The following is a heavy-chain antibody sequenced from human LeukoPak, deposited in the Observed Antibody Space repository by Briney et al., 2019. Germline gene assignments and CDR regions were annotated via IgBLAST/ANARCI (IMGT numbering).Heavy chain of an antibody. CDR2: IKQGGSEK. J-gene: IGHJ4*02. CDR1: GFTFSSYW. CDR3: ARGDRGVWDYDFWSGYYWSAVRTPYFDY. Sequence: GGSLRLSCAASGFTFSSYWMSWVRQAPGKGLEWVANIKQGGSEKYYVDSVKSRFTISRDNAKNSLYLQMNSLRAEDTAVYYCARGDRGVWDYDFWSGYYWSAVRTPYFDYWGQGTLVTVSS. D-gene: IGHD3-3*01. V-gene: IGHV3-7*01.